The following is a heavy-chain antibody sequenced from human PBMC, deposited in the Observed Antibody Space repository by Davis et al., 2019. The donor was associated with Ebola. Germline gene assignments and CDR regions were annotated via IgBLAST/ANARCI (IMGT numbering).Heavy chain of an antibody. J-gene: IGHJ4*02. CDR3: ARLYCSSTSCYRVYFDY. D-gene: IGHD2-2*02. V-gene: IGHV4-59*01. Sequence: PSETLSLTCTVSGGSISSYYWSWIRQPPGKGLEWIGYIYYSGSTNYNPSLKSRVTISVDTSKNQFSLKLSSVTAADTAVYYCARLYCSSTSCYRVYFDYWGQGTLVTVSS. CDR1: GGSISSYY. CDR2: IYYSGST.